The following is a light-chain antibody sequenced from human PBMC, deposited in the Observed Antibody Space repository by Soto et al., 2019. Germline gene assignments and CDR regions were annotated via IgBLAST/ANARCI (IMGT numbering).Light chain of an antibody. CDR3: QHYNSYSEA. CDR1: ERISSW. J-gene: IGKJ1*01. Sequence: DIQMTQSPSTLSASVGDRFTITLLASERISSWLAWYQQKPGKAPKLLIYKASTLKSGVPSRFSGSGSGTEFTLTISSLQPDDFATYYCQHYNSYSEAFGQGTKVDIK. V-gene: IGKV1-5*03. CDR2: KAS.